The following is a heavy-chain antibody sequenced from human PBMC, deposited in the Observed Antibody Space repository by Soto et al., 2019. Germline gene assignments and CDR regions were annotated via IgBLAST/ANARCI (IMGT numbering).Heavy chain of an antibody. D-gene: IGHD3-22*01. CDR1: GGSISSYY. CDR3: ARELVGDYYDSSGYFDY. V-gene: IGHV4-59*01. Sequence: SETLSLTCTVSGGSISSYYWSWIRQPPGKGLEWIGYIYYSGSTNYNPSLKSRVTISVDTSKNQFSLKLSSVTAADTAVYYCARELVGDYYDSSGYFDYWGQGTLVTVSS. J-gene: IGHJ4*02. CDR2: IYYSGST.